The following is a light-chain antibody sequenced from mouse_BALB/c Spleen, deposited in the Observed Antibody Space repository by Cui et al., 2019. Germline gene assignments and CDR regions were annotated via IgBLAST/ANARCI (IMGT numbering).Light chain of an antibody. CDR2: GAS. CDR3: GQSYSYPFT. J-gene: IGKJ4*01. CDR1: ENVGTY. Sequence: IVMTQSPKSLSMSVGERVTLSCKASENVGTYVSWYQQKPEQSPKLLIYGASNRYTGVPDRFTGSGSATDFTLTISSVQAEDLADYHCGQSYSYPFTFGSGTKLEIK. V-gene: IGKV6-20*01.